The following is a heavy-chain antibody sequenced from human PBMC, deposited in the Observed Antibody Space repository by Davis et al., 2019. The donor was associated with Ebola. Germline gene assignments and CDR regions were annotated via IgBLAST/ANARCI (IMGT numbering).Heavy chain of an antibody. CDR2: IDWDDDK. Sequence: SGPTLVKPTQTLTLTCTFSGFSLSTSGMCVSWIRQPPGKALEWLALIDWDDDKYYSTSLKTRLTISKDTSKNQVVLTMTNMDPVDTATYYCARTLTYYDFWSGYYTSYYGMDVWGQGTTVTVSS. CDR3: ARTLTYYDFWSGYYTSYYGMDV. CDR1: GFSLSTSGMC. J-gene: IGHJ6*02. D-gene: IGHD3-3*01. V-gene: IGHV2-70*01.